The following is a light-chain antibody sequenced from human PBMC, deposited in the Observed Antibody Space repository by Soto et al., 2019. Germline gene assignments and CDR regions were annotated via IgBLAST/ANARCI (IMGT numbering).Light chain of an antibody. CDR3: SSSTRSSTLVV. Sequence: QSALTQPASVSGSPGQSITISCTGTSSDVGGYNYVSWYQQHPGKAPKLMIYDVSNRPSGVSNRFSGSKSGNTASLTISGRQADEEDDYYCSSSTRSSTLVVFGGGTKLTVL. J-gene: IGLJ2*01. CDR2: DVS. V-gene: IGLV2-14*01. CDR1: SSDVGGYNY.